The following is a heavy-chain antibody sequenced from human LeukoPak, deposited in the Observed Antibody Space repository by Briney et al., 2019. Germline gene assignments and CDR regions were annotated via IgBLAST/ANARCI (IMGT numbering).Heavy chain of an antibody. CDR2: IYHSGST. Sequence: PSETLSLTCAVSGGSISSGNWWSWVRQPPGKGLEWIGEIYHSGSTYYNPSLKSRVTISVDTSKNQFSLKLSSVTAADTAVYYCARGRTYYYDSRPDYWGQGTLVTVSS. D-gene: IGHD3-22*01. CDR3: ARGRTYYYDSRPDY. CDR1: GGSISSGNW. J-gene: IGHJ4*02. V-gene: IGHV4-4*02.